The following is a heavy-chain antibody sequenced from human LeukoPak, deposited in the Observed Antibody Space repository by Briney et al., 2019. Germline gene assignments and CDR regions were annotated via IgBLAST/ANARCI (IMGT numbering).Heavy chain of an antibody. V-gene: IGHV4-59*01. D-gene: IGHD3-22*01. CDR1: GGSISSYY. CDR3: AREGRGRIVVINSGWFDP. CDR2: IYYSGST. Sequence: SETLSLTCTVSGGSISSYYWGWIRQPPGKGLEWIGYIYYSGSTNYNPSLKSRVTISVDTSKNQFSLKLSSVTAADTAVYYCAREGRGRIVVINSGWFDPWGQGTLVTVSS. J-gene: IGHJ5*02.